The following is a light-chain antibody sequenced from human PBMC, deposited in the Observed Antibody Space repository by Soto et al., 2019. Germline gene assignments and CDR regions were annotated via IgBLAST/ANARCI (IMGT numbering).Light chain of an antibody. V-gene: IGLV2-8*01. CDR2: EVS. CDR1: SSDVGGYKY. CDR3: CSYAGSNNWV. Sequence: QSALTQPPSASGSPGQSVTISCTGTSSDVGGYKYVSWYQQHPGKAPKLMIYEVSKRPSGVPDRFSASKSGNTASLTVSGLQADDEADYYRCSYAGSNNWVFGGGTKLTVL. J-gene: IGLJ3*02.